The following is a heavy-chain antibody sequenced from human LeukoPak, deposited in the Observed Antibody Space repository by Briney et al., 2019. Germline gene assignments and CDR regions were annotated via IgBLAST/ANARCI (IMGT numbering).Heavy chain of an antibody. CDR3: ARGSYYYDSSGTFDY. J-gene: IGHJ4*02. V-gene: IGHV3-7*02. CDR1: GFIFSSYW. Sequence: GGSLRLSCAASGFIFSSYWMSWVRQAPGKGLEWVANIKHDGSDNYYVDSVKGRFTISRDNAKNSLYLQMNSLRAEDTAVYYCARGSYYYDSSGTFDYWGQGTLVTVSS. CDR2: IKHDGSDN. D-gene: IGHD3-22*01.